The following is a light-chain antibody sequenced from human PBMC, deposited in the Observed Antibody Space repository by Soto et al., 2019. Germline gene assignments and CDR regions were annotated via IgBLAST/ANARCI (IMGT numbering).Light chain of an antibody. CDR2: DVT. CDR3: TSFTSGSTPYV. V-gene: IGLV2-14*03. CDR1: SNDVGGFNY. J-gene: IGLJ1*01. Sequence: QSALTQPPSVSGSPGQSITISCTGTSNDVGGFNYVSWDQQLPGKAPKLVVYDVTHRTSGVSDRFSGSRSGNTASLTISGLQAEDEADYYCTSFTSGSTPYVLGTGTKLTVL.